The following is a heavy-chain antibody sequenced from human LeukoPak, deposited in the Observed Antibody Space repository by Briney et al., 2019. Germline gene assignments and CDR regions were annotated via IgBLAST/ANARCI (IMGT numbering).Heavy chain of an antibody. Sequence: ASVKVSCKASGYTFTSYYMHWVRQAPGQGLEWMGWINPNSGGTNYAQKFQGRVTMTRDTSISTAYMELSRLRSDDTAVYYCARGIAAHDAFDIWGQGTMVTVSS. V-gene: IGHV1-2*02. CDR2: INPNSGGT. D-gene: IGHD6-13*01. J-gene: IGHJ3*02. CDR1: GYTFTSYY. CDR3: ARGIAAHDAFDI.